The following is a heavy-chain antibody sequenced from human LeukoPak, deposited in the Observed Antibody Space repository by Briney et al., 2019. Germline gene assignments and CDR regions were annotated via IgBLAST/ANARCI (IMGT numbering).Heavy chain of an antibody. J-gene: IGHJ4*02. CDR2: ISWNSGSI. CDR1: GFTFDDYA. V-gene: IGHV3-9*01. CDR3: AKGAGAMGKYYFDY. D-gene: IGHD7-27*01. Sequence: SLRLSCAASGFTFDDYAMHWVRQAPGKGLEWVSGISWNSGSIGYADSVKGRFTISRDNSKNTLYLQMNSLRAEDTAVYYCAKGAGAMGKYYFDYWGQGTLVTVSS.